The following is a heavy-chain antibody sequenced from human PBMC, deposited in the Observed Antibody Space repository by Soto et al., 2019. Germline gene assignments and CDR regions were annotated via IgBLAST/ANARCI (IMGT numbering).Heavy chain of an antibody. CDR2: INPSGGST. J-gene: IGHJ6*02. D-gene: IGHD3-22*01. Sequence: ASVKVSCKASGYTFTSYYMHWVRQAPGQGLEWMGIINPSGGSTSYAQKFQGRVTMTRDTSTSTVYMELSSLRSEDTAVYYCARDPTSYYYDSSGYQSLYYYGMDVGG. CDR3: ARDPTSYYYDSSGYQSLYYYGMDV. V-gene: IGHV1-46*01. CDR1: GYTFTSYY.